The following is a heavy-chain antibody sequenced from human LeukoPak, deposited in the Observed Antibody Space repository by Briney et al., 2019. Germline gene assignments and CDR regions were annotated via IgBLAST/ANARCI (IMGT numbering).Heavy chain of an antibody. D-gene: IGHD4-17*01. CDR2: ISSSSSYI. CDR3: ARDHVTTHYYYYMDV. Sequence: PGGSLRLSCAASGFNFSSYSMNWVRQAPGKGLEWVSSISSSSSYIYYADSVKGRFTISRDNAKNSLYLQMNSLRAEDTAVYYCARDHVTTHYYYYMDVWGKGTTVTVSS. J-gene: IGHJ6*03. CDR1: GFNFSSYS. V-gene: IGHV3-21*01.